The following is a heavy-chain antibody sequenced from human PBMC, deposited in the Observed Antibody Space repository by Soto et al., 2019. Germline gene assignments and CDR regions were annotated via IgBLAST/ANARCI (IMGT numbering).Heavy chain of an antibody. CDR2: IIPIFGTA. CDR3: ARGYCISTSCYSYYYGMDV. J-gene: IGHJ6*02. CDR1: GGTFSSYA. D-gene: IGHD2-2*01. Sequence: GASVKVSCKASGGTFSSYAINWVRQAPGQGLEWMGGIIPIFGTANYAQKFQGRVTITADESTSTAYMELSSLRSEDTAVYYCARGYCISTSCYSYYYGMDVWGQGTTVTVSS. V-gene: IGHV1-69*13.